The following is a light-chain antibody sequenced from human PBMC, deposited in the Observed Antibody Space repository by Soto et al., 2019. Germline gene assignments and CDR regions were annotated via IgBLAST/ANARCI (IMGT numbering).Light chain of an antibody. CDR2: GAS. Sequence: EIALTQSPGTLSLSPGERATLSCRASQRVSSTYLAWDQQKPGQAPGLLIYGASSRATGIPDRFSGGGSGTDFTLTISRVEPEDFAVYYCQQCGSSPLTFGQGTKVEIK. V-gene: IGKV3-20*01. J-gene: IGKJ1*01. CDR1: QRVSSTY. CDR3: QQCGSSPLT.